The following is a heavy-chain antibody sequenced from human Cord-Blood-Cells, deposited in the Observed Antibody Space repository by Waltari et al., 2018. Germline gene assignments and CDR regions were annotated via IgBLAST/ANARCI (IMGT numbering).Heavy chain of an antibody. CDR3: ARGEGTGTHFYYYYYYMDV. CDR2: INPNSGGT. CDR1: GYTFTGYY. Sequence: QVQLVQSGAEVKKPGASVKVSCKASGYTFTGYYMHWVRQAPGQGLEWMGWINPNSGGTNYAQKFQGRVTMTRDTSISTAYMELSRLRSDDTAVYYCARGEGTGTHFYYYYYYMDVWGKGTTVTVSS. V-gene: IGHV1-2*02. D-gene: IGHD1-1*01. J-gene: IGHJ6*03.